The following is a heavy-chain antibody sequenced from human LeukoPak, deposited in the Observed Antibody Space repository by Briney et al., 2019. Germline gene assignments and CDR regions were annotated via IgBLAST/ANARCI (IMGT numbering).Heavy chain of an antibody. CDR2: IYYSGST. V-gene: IGHV4-31*03. J-gene: IGHJ5*02. Sequence: SETLSLTCTVSGGSISSGGYYWSWICQHPGKGLEWIGYIYYSGSTYYNPSLKSRVTISVDTSKNQFSLKLSSVTAADTAVYYCAREAPNCSGGSCSSWGQGTLVTVSS. D-gene: IGHD2-15*01. CDR3: AREAPNCSGGSCSS. CDR1: GGSISSGGYY.